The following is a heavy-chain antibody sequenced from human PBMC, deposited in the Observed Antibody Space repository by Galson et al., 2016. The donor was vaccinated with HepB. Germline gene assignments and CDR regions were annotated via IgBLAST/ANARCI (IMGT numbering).Heavy chain of an antibody. J-gene: IGHJ6*02. D-gene: IGHD4-17*01. CDR1: GFTFSNYA. Sequence: SLRLSCAASGFTFSNYAMTWVRQAPGKGLEWVASISSSSRHIYYTESVEGRFSISRDNAKSSVSLQMNSLRAEDTAVYYCARDRDFGDNVDYYGLDVWGQGTTVTVSS. CDR3: ARDRDFGDNVDYYGLDV. CDR2: ISSSSRHI. V-gene: IGHV3-21*06.